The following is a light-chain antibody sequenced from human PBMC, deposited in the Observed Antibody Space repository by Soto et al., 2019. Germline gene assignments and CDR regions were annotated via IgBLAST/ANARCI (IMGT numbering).Light chain of an antibody. Sequence: QSVLTQSPSASGSPGQSVTISCTGTSSDIGGHNSVSWYQHHPGRAPKLMIYEVSKRPSGVPDRFSGSKSDNTASLTITGLQAEDEASYYCSSYTITHIPVIFGGGTQLTVL. CDR3: SSYTITHIPVI. CDR2: EVS. J-gene: IGLJ2*01. CDR1: SSDIGGHNS. V-gene: IGLV2-8*01.